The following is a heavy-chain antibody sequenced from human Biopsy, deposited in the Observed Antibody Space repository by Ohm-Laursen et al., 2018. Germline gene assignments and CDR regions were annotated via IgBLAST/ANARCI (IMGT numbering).Heavy chain of an antibody. CDR1: GGSIISYY. CDR3: ARTPRDSFWSGSYKRGLWFDP. J-gene: IGHJ5*02. CDR2: VYNGGIT. D-gene: IGHD3-3*01. V-gene: IGHV4-59*01. Sequence: SETLSLTYSVSGGSIISYYWTWIWQPPGKGLEWIGHVYNGGITNYNPSLKSRVTISKDTSKDQFSLQVNSVTAADTAVYYCARTPRDSFWSGSYKRGLWFDPWGQGTLVIVSS.